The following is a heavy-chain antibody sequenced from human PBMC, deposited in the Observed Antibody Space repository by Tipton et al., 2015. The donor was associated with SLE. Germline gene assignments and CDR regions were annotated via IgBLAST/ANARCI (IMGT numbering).Heavy chain of an antibody. CDR1: GFTFGSYW. V-gene: IGHV3-74*01. J-gene: IGHJ4*02. CDR2: INTDGTKT. D-gene: IGHD6-19*01. CDR3: VRPQWLVTGDFDY. Sequence: GSLRLSCAASGFTFGSYWMHWVRQTPGKGLVWVSHINTDGTKTDYADSVKGRFTISRDNAKNTLYLQMNSLRVEDTAVYYCVRPQWLVTGDFDYWGQGALVTVSS.